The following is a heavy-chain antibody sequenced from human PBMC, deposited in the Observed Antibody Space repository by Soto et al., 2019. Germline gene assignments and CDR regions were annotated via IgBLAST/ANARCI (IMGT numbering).Heavy chain of an antibody. Sequence: EVQLVESGGGLVQPGGSLRLSCAASGFRFNIYSMNWIRQAPGKGLEWSAYMTSDTKTIKYGDSVKGRFTISRDNDNNLVYLQMNSLRDEDTAVYYCARSVEGHFYYWGQGTVVTVSA. D-gene: IGHD6-19*01. V-gene: IGHV3-48*02. CDR3: ARSVEGHFYY. CDR2: MTSDTKTI. CDR1: GFRFNIYS. J-gene: IGHJ4*02.